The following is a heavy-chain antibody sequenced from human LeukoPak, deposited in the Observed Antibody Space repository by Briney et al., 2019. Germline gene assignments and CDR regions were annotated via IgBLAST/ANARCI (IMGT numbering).Heavy chain of an antibody. CDR1: GFSFSSGGVG. J-gene: IGHJ3*02. CDR2: IYENDEK. D-gene: IGHD2-15*01. CDR3: AHRHRGVASDI. V-gene: IGHV2-5*01. Sequence: KESGPTLVKPRQTLRLTCTFSGFSFSSGGVGVGLIRKPPGKALEWLGVIYENDEKLYSSSLQNRLTITKDNSRNQVVLTMANMDPVDTATYYCAHRHRGVASDIWGQGTMVTVSS.